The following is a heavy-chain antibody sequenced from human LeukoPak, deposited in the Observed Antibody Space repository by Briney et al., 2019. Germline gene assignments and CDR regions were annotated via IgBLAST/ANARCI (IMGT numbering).Heavy chain of an antibody. D-gene: IGHD5-18*01. CDR3: ARDWLDGYSCGYSAFDI. CDR2: ISSSSSTI. J-gene: IGHJ3*02. Sequence: GGSLRLSCAASGFTFSSYSMNWVRQAPGKGLEWVSYISSSSSTIYYADSVKGRFTISRDNAKNSLYLQMNSLRAEDTAVYYCARDWLDGYSCGYSAFDIWGQGTMVTVSS. V-gene: IGHV3-48*04. CDR1: GFTFSSYS.